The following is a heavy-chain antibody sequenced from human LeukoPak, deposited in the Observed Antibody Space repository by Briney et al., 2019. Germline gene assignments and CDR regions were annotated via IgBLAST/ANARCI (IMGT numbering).Heavy chain of an antibody. D-gene: IGHD3-10*01. CDR3: ARGRSDKIRGVISHYYYYYMDV. J-gene: IGHJ6*03. Sequence: PGGSLRLSCAASGFTFSSYEMNWVRQAPGKGLEWVSYISSSGSTIYYADSVKGRFTISRDNAKNSLYLQMNSLRAEDTAVYYCARGRSDKIRGVISHYYYYYMDVWGKGTTVTISS. CDR2: ISSSGSTI. V-gene: IGHV3-48*03. CDR1: GFTFSSYE.